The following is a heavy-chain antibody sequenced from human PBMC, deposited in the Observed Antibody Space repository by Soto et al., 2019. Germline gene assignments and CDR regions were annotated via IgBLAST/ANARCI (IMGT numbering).Heavy chain of an antibody. CDR3: ARGTVVTHFDY. CDR1: GYTFTSYA. J-gene: IGHJ4*02. D-gene: IGHD2-15*01. CDR2: INAGNGNT. V-gene: IGHV1-3*05. Sequence: QVQLVQSGAEEKKPGASVKVSCKASGYTFTSYAMHWVRQAPGQRLEWMGWINAGNGNTKYSQTFQGRVNITRDTSASTAYMELSSLRSEDTAVYYCARGTVVTHFDYWGQGTLVTVSS.